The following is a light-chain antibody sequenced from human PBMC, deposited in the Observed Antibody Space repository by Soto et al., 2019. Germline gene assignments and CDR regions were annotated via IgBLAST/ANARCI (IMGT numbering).Light chain of an antibody. Sequence: ETVLTQSPGTLSLSPGERATLSCRASQSVSSSYLAWYQQKPGQAPRLLIYGASSRATGIPDRFSGSGSGTDFTLTISRLEPEDFAVYYCQQYGSPPPSWTFGQGTKVEIK. V-gene: IGKV3-20*01. CDR3: QQYGSPPPSWT. CDR1: QSVSSSY. CDR2: GAS. J-gene: IGKJ1*01.